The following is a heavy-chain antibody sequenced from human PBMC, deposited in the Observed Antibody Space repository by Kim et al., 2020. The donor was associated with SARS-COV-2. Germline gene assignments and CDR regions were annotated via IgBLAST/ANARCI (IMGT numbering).Heavy chain of an antibody. V-gene: IGHV3-21*01. J-gene: IGHJ6*02. CDR2: ISSSSSYI. D-gene: IGHD3-22*01. CDR3: ARESRGPYYYDSSGYYSQDYYYGMDV. Sequence: GGSLSLSCAASGFTFSSYSMNWVRQAPGKGLEWVSSISSSSSYIYYADSVMGRFTISRDNAKNSLYLQMNSLRAEDTAVYYCARESRGPYYYDSSGYYSQDYYYGMDVWGQGTTVTVSS. CDR1: GFTFSSYS.